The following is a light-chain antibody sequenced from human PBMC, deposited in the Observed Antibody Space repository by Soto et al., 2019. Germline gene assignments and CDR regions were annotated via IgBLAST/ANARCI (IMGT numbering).Light chain of an antibody. J-gene: IGLJ1*01. V-gene: IGLV2-11*01. CDR2: DVI. CDR3: CSYADYSYV. CDR1: SSAVGRHNY. Sequence: QSALTQTRSVSGAPGQAVTSSCTGTSSAVGRHNYVSWYQQHPDKAPKLMIYDVIKRPSGVADRFSGSKSGNTASLTISGLQAEDEADYYCCSYADYSYVLGTGTKLTVL.